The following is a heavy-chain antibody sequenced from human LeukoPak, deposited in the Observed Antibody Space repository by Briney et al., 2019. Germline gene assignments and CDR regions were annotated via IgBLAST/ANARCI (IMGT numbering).Heavy chain of an antibody. Sequence: GASVKVSCKASGYTFTGYYMHWVRQAPGQGLEWMGGIIPIFGTANYAQKFQGRVTITRDTSASTAYMELSSLRSEDTAVYYCASIGDSSSSDYWGQGTLVTVSS. J-gene: IGHJ4*02. D-gene: IGHD6-6*01. CDR2: IIPIFGTA. V-gene: IGHV1-69*05. CDR1: GYTFTGYY. CDR3: ASIGDSSSSDY.